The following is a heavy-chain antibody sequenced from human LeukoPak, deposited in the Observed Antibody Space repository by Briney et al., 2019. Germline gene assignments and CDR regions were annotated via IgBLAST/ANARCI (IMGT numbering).Heavy chain of an antibody. CDR1: GGSIRSSDYY. Sequence: SETLSLTCTVSGGSIRSSDYYWGWIRQPPGKGLEWVGYIYYSGSTNYNPSLKSRVTISVDTSKNQFSLKLSSVTAADTAVYYCARMPHSGSWELWGWAFDIWGQGTMVTVSS. J-gene: IGHJ3*02. CDR2: IYYSGST. V-gene: IGHV4-61*05. CDR3: ARMPHSGSWELWGWAFDI. D-gene: IGHD1-26*01.